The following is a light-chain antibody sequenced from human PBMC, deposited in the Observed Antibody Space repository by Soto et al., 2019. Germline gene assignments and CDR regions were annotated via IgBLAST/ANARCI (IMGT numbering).Light chain of an antibody. CDR2: EVS. CDR1: SSDVGGYNY. V-gene: IGLV2-14*01. Sequence: QSALTQPASVSGSPGQSITISCTGTSSDVGGYNYVSWYQQHPGKAPKLMIYEVSNRPSGVSNRFSGSKSGNTASLTISGLQAEDEADYYCSSYTSSSTVFGGGTKLTAL. J-gene: IGLJ2*01. CDR3: SSYTSSSTV.